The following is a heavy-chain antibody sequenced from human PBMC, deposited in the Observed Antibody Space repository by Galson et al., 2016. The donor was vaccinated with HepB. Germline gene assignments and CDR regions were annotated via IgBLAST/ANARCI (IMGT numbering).Heavy chain of an antibody. V-gene: IGHV3-23*01. CDR2: ISGSGVST. Sequence: SLRLSCAAPGFTFSSYALSWVRQAPGKGLEWVSAISGSGVSTYYADSVKGRFTISRDNSKNTLYLQMNSLRAEDTAVYYCAKGDGVVTVYYFYGMDVWGQGTTVTVSS. CDR1: GFTFSSYA. CDR3: AKGDGVVTVYYFYGMDV. J-gene: IGHJ6*02. D-gene: IGHD2-21*02.